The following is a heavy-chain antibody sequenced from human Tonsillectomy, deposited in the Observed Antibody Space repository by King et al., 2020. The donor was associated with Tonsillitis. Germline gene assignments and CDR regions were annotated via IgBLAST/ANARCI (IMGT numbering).Heavy chain of an antibody. CDR1: GGSISPSD. CDR2: VYYTVST. CDR3: ARGQYLPYDVFNI. Sequence: LQLQESGPGLVKPSETLSLTCTVSGGSISPSDWSWIRQPPGRGLEWIGYVYYTVSTSYNPSLKSRVTISVDTSTNQFSLNLTSVTAADTALYYCARGQYLPYDVFNIWGRGTMVTVSS. D-gene: IGHD2-2*01. V-gene: IGHV4-59*01. J-gene: IGHJ3*02.